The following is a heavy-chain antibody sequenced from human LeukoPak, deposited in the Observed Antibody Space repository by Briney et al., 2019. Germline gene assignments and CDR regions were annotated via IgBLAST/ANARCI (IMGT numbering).Heavy chain of an antibody. CDR3: ARDGIAVDYYYYYMDV. Sequence: QPGGSLRLSCAASGFTFSSYEMNWVRQAPGKGLEWVSYISSSGSTIYYADSVKGRFTISRDNSKNTLYLQMNSLRAEDTAVYYCARDGIAVDYYYYYMDVWGKGTTVTVSS. CDR2: ISSSGSTI. D-gene: IGHD6-19*01. V-gene: IGHV3-48*03. CDR1: GFTFSSYE. J-gene: IGHJ6*03.